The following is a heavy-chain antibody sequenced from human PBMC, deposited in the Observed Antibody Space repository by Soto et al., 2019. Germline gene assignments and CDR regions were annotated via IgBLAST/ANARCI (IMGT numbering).Heavy chain of an antibody. D-gene: IGHD6-19*01. V-gene: IGHV3-30*18. CDR2: ISYDGSNK. CDR1: GFAFSSYG. CDR3: AKEPWGSGWSGVDY. J-gene: IGHJ4*02. Sequence: QVQLVESGGGVVQPGRSLRLSCAASGFAFSSYGMHWVRQAPGKGLEWVAVISYDGSNKYYADSVKGRFTISRDNSKNTLYLQMNSLRAEDTAVYYCAKEPWGSGWSGVDYWGQGTLVTVSS.